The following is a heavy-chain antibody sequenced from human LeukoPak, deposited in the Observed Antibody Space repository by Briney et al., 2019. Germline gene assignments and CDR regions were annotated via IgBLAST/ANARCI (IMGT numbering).Heavy chain of an antibody. CDR3: ASGPYSSSQPYYYYMDV. J-gene: IGHJ6*03. V-gene: IGHV1-69*06. CDR1: GYTFNSYG. Sequence: SVKVSCKASGYTFNSYGISWVRQAPGQGLEWMGGIIPIFGTANYAQKFQGRVTITADKSTSTAYMELSSLRSEDTAVYYCASGPYSSSQPYYYYMDVWGKGTTVTVSS. D-gene: IGHD6-6*01. CDR2: IIPIFGTA.